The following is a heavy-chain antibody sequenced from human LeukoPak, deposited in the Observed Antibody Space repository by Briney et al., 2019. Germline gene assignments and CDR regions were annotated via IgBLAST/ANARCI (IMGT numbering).Heavy chain of an antibody. V-gene: IGHV1-46*01. D-gene: IGHD1-26*01. CDR3: ARVGYSGSYVY. CDR1: GYTFTSYY. J-gene: IGHJ4*02. CDR2: INPSGGST. Sequence: ASVKVSCKASGYTFTSYYMHWGGQAPGQGRGGMGIINPSGGSTSYAQKFQGRVTMTRDMSTSTVYMELSSLRSEDTAVYYCARVGYSGSYVYWGQGTLVTVSS.